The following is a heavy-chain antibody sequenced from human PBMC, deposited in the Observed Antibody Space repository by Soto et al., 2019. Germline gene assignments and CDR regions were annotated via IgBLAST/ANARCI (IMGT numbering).Heavy chain of an antibody. D-gene: IGHD6-13*01. CDR3: VDRATLGGSWDTGYLDY. V-gene: IGHV2-5*02. Sequence: QITLRESSPTLVKPTQTLTLTCTFSGFSLRNNGVGVGWIRQPPGKALEWLAFIYWDDDKRYSPSLRSRLSITKDASVNLVVLTMTNRDPVDTARYYGVDRATLGGSWDTGYLDYWGQGSLVTVSS. CDR2: IYWDDDK. CDR1: GFSLRNNGVG. J-gene: IGHJ4*02.